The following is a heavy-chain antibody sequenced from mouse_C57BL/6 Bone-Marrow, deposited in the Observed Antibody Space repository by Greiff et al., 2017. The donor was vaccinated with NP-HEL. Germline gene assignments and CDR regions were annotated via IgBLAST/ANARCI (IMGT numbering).Heavy chain of an antibody. D-gene: IGHD1-1*01. CDR2: INPSTGGT. Sequence: VQLQQSGPELVKPGASVKISCKASGYSFTGYYMNWVKQSPEKSLEWIGEINPSTGGTTYNQKFKAKATLTVDKSSSTAYMQLKSLTSEDSAVYYCARSVGYWGQGTTLTVSS. CDR1: GYSFTGYY. V-gene: IGHV1-42*01. J-gene: IGHJ2*01. CDR3: ARSVGY.